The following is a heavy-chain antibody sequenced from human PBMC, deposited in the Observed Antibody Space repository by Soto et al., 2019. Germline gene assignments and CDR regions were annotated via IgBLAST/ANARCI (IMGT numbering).Heavy chain of an antibody. CDR1: GYPFTDYF. D-gene: IGHD2-21*02. V-gene: IGHV1-46*01. J-gene: IGHJ4*02. CDR2: ISLYHHST. CDR3: ARELYSCGGDCHYYMDY. Sequence: GASVKVSCKTSGYPFTDYFIHWVRQAPGQGLEWMGIISLYHHSTSYAQKFQGRLTVTADTSTTTVYMDLSSLTSEDSAVYWCARELYSCGGDCHYYMDYWGQGTLVTFCS.